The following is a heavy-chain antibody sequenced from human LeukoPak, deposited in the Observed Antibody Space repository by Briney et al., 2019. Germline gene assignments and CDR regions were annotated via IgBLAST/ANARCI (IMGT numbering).Heavy chain of an antibody. J-gene: IGHJ4*02. D-gene: IGHD1-1*01. CDR3: ARDSYNWNDVGSWSDY. CDR1: GFTLSSYS. Sequence: GGSLRLSCAASGFTLSSYSMNWVRQAPGKGLEWVSSISSSSSYIYYADSVKGRFTISRDNAKNSLYLQMNSLRAEDTAVYYCARDSYNWNDVGSWSDYWGQGTLVTVSS. V-gene: IGHV3-21*01. CDR2: ISSSSSYI.